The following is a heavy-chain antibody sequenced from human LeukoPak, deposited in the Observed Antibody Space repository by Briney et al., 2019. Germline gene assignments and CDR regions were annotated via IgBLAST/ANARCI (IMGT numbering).Heavy chain of an antibody. D-gene: IGHD6-13*01. CDR2: IRHSGST. V-gene: IGHV4-34*01. Sequence: SETLSLTCDVSGGSFNDYYWSWIRQAPGKGLEWIGEIRHSGSTNYNPSLKGRVTVSVDTSKNQFSLQLNSVTPEDTAVYYCARDGPAAGSYYYYYGMDVWGQGTTVTVS. CDR1: GGSFNDYY. CDR3: ARDGPAAGSYYYYYGMDV. J-gene: IGHJ6*02.